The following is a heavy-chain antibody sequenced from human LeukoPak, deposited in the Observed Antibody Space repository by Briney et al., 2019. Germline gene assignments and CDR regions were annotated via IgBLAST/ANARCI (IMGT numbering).Heavy chain of an antibody. CDR1: AFTFSSNW. D-gene: IGHD3-22*01. CDR3: ATSMDSSGYPFDY. CDR2: INSDGSST. V-gene: IGHV3-74*01. Sequence: GGSLRLSCAASAFTFSSNWMHWVRQAPGKGLVWVSRINSDGSSTNYADSVKGRFTISRDNAKNTLYLQMNSLRAEDTAVYYCATSMDSSGYPFDYWGQGVLVTVSS. J-gene: IGHJ4*02.